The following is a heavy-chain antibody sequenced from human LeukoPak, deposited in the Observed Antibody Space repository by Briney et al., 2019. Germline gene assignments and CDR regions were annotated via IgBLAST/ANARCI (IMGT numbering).Heavy chain of an antibody. CDR2: ISRGSDHI. CDR3: ARPYDTRGYFPDY. D-gene: IGHD3-22*01. V-gene: IGHV3-21*01. J-gene: IGHJ4*02. Sequence: GGSLRLSCAASGFTFSSYAMNWVHQAPGKGLEWVSSISRGSDHIFYADSMKGRFTISRDNAKNSLYLQMNSLGAEDTAVYYCARPYDTRGYFPDYWGQGTLVTVSS. CDR1: GFTFSSYA.